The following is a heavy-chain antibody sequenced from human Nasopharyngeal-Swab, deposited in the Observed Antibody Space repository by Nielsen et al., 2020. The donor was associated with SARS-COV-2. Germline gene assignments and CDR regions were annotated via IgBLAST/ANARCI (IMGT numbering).Heavy chain of an antibody. J-gene: IGHJ4*02. CDR3: TTDFYFDY. V-gene: IGHV3-73*01. CDR1: CFIFSASA. Sequence: ESLKISCAASCFIFSASAIHWVRQASGKGPEWVGRIGDKDHNYATTYGASVQGRFTISRDDSKNTAFLQMDSLKTEDTALYYCTTDFYFDYWGQGTLVTVSS. CDR2: IGDKDHNYAT.